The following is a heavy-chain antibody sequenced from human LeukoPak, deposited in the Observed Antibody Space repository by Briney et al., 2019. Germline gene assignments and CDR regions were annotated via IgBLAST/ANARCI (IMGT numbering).Heavy chain of an antibody. Sequence: GGSLRLSCAASGFTFSSYAMHWVRQTPGKGLEWVAVISYDGSNKYYADSVKGRFTISRDDSKNTLYLQMNSPRAEDTAVYYCARDSPYYYDSSGYSLSFDYWGQGTLVTVSS. CDR2: ISYDGSNK. J-gene: IGHJ4*02. D-gene: IGHD3-22*01. V-gene: IGHV3-30-3*01. CDR3: ARDSPYYYDSSGYSLSFDY. CDR1: GFTFSSYA.